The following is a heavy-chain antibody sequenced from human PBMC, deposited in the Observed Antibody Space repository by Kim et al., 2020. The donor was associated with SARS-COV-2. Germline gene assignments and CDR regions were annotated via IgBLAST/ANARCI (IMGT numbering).Heavy chain of an antibody. CDR2: IWYDGFNK. Sequence: GGSLRLSCAASGFTFSRSGMHWVRQAPGKGLEWVAVIWYDGFNKYFADSVKGRFTISRDNSKNTLYLQMHSLRAEDTAVYYCARDGYDFWSGYYDFDYWG. V-gene: IGHV3-33*01. CDR1: GFTFSRSG. J-gene: IGHJ4*01. CDR3: ARDGYDFWSGYYDFDY. D-gene: IGHD3-3*01.